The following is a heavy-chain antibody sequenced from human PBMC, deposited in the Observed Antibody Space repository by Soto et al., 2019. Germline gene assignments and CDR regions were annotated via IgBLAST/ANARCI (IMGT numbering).Heavy chain of an antibody. CDR2: IYYSGTT. J-gene: IGHJ4*02. CDR1: GSSISSSTSY. V-gene: IGHV4-39*01. Sequence: SETLSLTCTVAGSSISSSTSYWGWIRQPPGKGLEWIGAIYYSGTTFYNPSLRSRVTLSLDTSNNQFSLELSSVTAADTAVYFCGSGTIDYWGPGTLVTVSS. D-gene: IGHD3-10*01. CDR3: GSGTIDY.